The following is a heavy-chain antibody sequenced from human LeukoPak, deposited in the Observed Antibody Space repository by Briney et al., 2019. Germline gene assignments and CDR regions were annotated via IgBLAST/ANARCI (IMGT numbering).Heavy chain of an antibody. CDR2: ISSSSSYI. D-gene: IGHD6-19*01. CDR1: GFTFSSYS. V-gene: IGHV3-21*01. Sequence: GGSLRLSCAASGFTFSSYSMNWVRQAPGKGLEWDSSISSSSSYIYYADSVKGRLTISRDNAKNSLYLQMNSLRAEDTAVYYCARDITGYSSGGLGYWGQGTLVTVSS. J-gene: IGHJ4*02. CDR3: ARDITGYSSGGLGY.